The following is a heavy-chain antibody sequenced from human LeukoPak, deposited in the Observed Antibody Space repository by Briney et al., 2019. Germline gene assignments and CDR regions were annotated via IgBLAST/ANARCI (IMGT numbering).Heavy chain of an antibody. D-gene: IGHD3-22*01. Sequence: SETLSLTCTVSGGSISTSSYYWGWIRQPPGKELEWIGTLNYGGSTYYNPSLKTRVTISVDTSKNQFSLRLHSVTAADTAVYYCARHAYYYESSGYFYPFHYWGQGTLLTVSS. CDR2: LNYGGST. CDR3: ARHAYYYESSGYFYPFHY. V-gene: IGHV4-39*01. J-gene: IGHJ4*02. CDR1: GGSISTSSYY.